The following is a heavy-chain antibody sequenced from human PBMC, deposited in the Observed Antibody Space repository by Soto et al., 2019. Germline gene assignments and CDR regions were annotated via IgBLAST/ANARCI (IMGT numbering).Heavy chain of an antibody. CDR3: AKPRGYGVFDAVDI. J-gene: IGHJ3*02. D-gene: IGHD4-17*01. CDR1: GFFVSTYA. CDR2: ISNNGYDT. V-gene: IGHV3-23*01. Sequence: XVSLRLACAASGFFVSTYAVNWVRQAPGKGLEWVSAISNNGYDTYYAESVRGRFTISRDNSINTLYLQMSRLRTEDTAVYYCAKPRGYGVFDAVDIWGQGQWSPSPQ.